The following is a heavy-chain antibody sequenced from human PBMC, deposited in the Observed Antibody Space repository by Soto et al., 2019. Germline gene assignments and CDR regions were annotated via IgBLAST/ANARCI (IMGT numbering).Heavy chain of an antibody. CDR1: GFTLSEYG. CDR3: ATSNYGERD. V-gene: IGHV3-23*01. Sequence: ELQVLESGGGLVQPGGSLRLTCAASGFTLSEYGTSWVRQAPGKGLEWVSFVSGSGDSTYYTDSVKGRFTISRDSSKNTVCLQMNRLRAEDTAVYFCATSNYGERDWGQGTLFTVSS. CDR2: VSGSGDST. D-gene: IGHD3-10*01. J-gene: IGHJ4*02.